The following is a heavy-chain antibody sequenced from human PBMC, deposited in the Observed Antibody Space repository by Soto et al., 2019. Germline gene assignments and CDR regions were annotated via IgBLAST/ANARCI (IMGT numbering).Heavy chain of an antibody. CDR1: GGPFSSFA. CDR3: ARSFTKSRRGGVAFDY. V-gene: IGHV1-69*06. CDR2: IIPLDGTT. Sequence: QVQLVQSGAEVKKPGSSVKVSCTTSGGPFSSFAINWVRQAPGQGLEWMGGIIPLDGTTTYAEKIQGGVTITADTSTSTAYMDLSSLTLEDTAVYYCARSFTKSRRGGVAFDYWGQGTLLTVSS. D-gene: IGHD3-3*01. J-gene: IGHJ4*02.